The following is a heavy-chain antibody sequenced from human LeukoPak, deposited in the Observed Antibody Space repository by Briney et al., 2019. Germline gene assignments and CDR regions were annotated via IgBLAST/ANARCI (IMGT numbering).Heavy chain of an antibody. CDR3: ERLGYCSGGRCLIDY. Sequence: SETLTLTCTVSGGAISGYYWNWIRQPPGKGLEWIGHIHYSGSNNYNPSLKSRVTISVDTSKNQFSRKLSSVTAADTAVYYCERLGYCSGGRCLIDYWREGTLLAVCS. D-gene: IGHD2-15*01. CDR1: GGAISGYY. CDR2: IHYSGSN. V-gene: IGHV4-59*08. J-gene: IGHJ4*02.